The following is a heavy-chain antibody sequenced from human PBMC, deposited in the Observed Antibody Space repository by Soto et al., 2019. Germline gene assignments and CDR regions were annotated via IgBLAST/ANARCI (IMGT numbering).Heavy chain of an antibody. CDR3: ARHSKSRRGFDY. CDR2: IYYSGST. Sequence: WETLSLTCTVSGGSISSSSYYWGWIRQPPGKGLEWIGSIYYSGSTYYNPSLKSRVTISVDTSKNQFSLKLSSVTAADTAVYYCARHSKSRRGFDYWGQGTLVTVSS. V-gene: IGHV4-39*01. D-gene: IGHD3-10*01. J-gene: IGHJ4*02. CDR1: GGSISSSSYY.